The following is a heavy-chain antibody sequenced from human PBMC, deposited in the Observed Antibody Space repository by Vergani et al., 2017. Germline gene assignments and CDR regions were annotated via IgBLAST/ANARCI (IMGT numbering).Heavy chain of an antibody. V-gene: IGHV3-21*01. CDR1: GFTFSHYS. CDR3: VSAVRVSRT. CDR2: ISGNNDDV. J-gene: IGHJ3*01. Sequence: EVQMVESGGGLVKPGGSLRLSCVASGFTFSHYSMNWVRQAPGKWLEWVSSISGNNDDVYYPDSVKGRFTISRDNANNSLYLDTSSLGADDTAVYYCVSAVRVSRTWGQGTLVAVSS.